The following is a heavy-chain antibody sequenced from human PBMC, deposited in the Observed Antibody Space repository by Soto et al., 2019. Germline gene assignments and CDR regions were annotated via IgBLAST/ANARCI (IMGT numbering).Heavy chain of an antibody. CDR2: ISDGGDLI. D-gene: IGHD6-19*01. V-gene: IGHV3-23*01. CDR1: GFPFSNHA. CDR3: AKRQGTGVAAKNFDF. J-gene: IGHJ4*02. Sequence: EVQLLESGGGLVQPGGSLRVSCAASGFPFSNHAMSWVRQAPGKGLEWVSGISDGGDLIYYADSVKGRFSMSRDNSENMLYLQMTNLRAEDTAIYFCAKRQGTGVAAKNFDFWGQGPLVTVSS.